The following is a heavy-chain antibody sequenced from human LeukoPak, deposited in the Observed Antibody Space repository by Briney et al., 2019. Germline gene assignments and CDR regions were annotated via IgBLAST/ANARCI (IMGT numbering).Heavy chain of an antibody. Sequence: SETLSLTCAVSGGSNSSSNWWSWVRQPPGKGLEWIGEIYHSGSTNYNPSLKSRVTISVDKSKNQFSLKLSSVTAADTAVYYCARGLSSVAGPFNGMDVWGQGTTVTVSS. CDR1: GGSNSSSNW. CDR3: ARGLSSVAGPFNGMDV. CDR2: IYHSGST. D-gene: IGHD6-19*01. V-gene: IGHV4-4*02. J-gene: IGHJ6*02.